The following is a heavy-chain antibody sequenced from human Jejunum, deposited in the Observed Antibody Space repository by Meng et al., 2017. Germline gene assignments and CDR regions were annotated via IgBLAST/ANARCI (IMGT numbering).Heavy chain of an antibody. V-gene: IGHV5-51*01. CDR2: ICPYDSDT. J-gene: IGHJ4*02. D-gene: IGHD2-21*01. CDR3: GGRARDTRYYGDFD. Sequence: GESLKISCKGSGDKFTTYWIGWARQMPGKGLEWMGIICPYDSDTQYSPTFQGQVTISADKSTNTAYIQWSSLQASDTAMYFCGGRARDTRYYGDFDWGQGTLVTVSS. CDR1: GDKFTTYW.